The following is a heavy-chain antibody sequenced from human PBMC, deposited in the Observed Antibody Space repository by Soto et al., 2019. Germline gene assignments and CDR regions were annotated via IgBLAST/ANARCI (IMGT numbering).Heavy chain of an antibody. J-gene: IGHJ3*02. V-gene: IGHV3-11*01. D-gene: IGHD1-1*01. Sequence: GGSLRLSCAASGFTFSDYYMSWIRQAPGKGLEWVSYISSSGSNIYYADSVKGRFTISRDKAKNSLYLQMNSLRAEDTAVYYCARDKNRDGYNSDRDAFDIWGQGTMGTVSS. CDR2: ISSSGSNI. CDR3: ARDKNRDGYNSDRDAFDI. CDR1: GFTFSDYY.